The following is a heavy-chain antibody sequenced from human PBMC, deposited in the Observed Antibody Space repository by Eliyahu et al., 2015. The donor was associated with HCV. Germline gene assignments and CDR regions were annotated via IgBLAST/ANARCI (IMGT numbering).Heavy chain of an antibody. CDR2: IYWDDDK. D-gene: IGHD5-12*01. V-gene: IGHV2-5*02. Sequence: QITLKESGPTLVKPTQTLTLTCTXXGFSLXXSXVSVGWIRQPPGKALEWLALIYWDDDKRYSPSLKSRLNITKDTSKNQVILTMTNMDPVDTATYYCTHFFGFSGYDHPDFWGQGTLVTVSS. CDR1: GFSLXXSXVS. J-gene: IGHJ4*02. CDR3: THFFGFSGYDHPDF.